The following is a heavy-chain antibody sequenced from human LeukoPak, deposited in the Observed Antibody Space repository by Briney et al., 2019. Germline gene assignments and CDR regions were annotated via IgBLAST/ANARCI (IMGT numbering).Heavy chain of an antibody. CDR1: GFTFSDYW. CDR2: INADEDRA. J-gene: IGHJ6*02. CDR3: ARNPYYDFWSASSSYYGMDV. V-gene: IGHV3-74*01. D-gene: IGHD3-3*01. Sequence: GGSLRLSCAASGFTFSDYWMHWVRQAPGKGLVWVSHINADEDRAAYADSVKGRFTISRDNARNTLYLQMNSLRAEDTAVYFCARNPYYDFWSASSSYYGMDVWGQGTTVTVSS.